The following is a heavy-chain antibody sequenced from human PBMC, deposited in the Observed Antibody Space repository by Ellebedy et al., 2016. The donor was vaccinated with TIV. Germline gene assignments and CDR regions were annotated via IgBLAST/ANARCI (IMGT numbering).Heavy chain of an antibody. CDR3: AKRLWSGHFGGPFDY. CDR2: ISYDGSNK. V-gene: IGHV3-30-3*02. J-gene: IGHJ4*02. D-gene: IGHD3-3*01. CDR1: GFTFSSYA. Sequence: GESLKISCAASGFTFSSYAMHWVRQAPGKGLEWVAVISYDGSNKYYADSVKGRFTISRDNSKNTLYLQMNSLRAEDTAVFYCAKRLWSGHFGGPFDYWGQGTLVTVSS.